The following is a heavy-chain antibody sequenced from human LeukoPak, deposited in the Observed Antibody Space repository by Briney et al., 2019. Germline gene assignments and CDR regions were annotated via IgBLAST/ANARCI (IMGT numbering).Heavy chain of an antibody. D-gene: IGHD1-26*01. CDR1: GFTFSSYA. CDR2: ISGSGGST. CDR3: AKDMWELPQFDY. Sequence: GGSLRLSCAPSGFTFSSYAMSWVRQAPGKGLEWVSAISGSGGSTYYADSVKGRFTISRDNSKNTLYLQMNSLRAEDTAVYYCAKDMWELPQFDYWGQGTLVTVSS. J-gene: IGHJ4*02. V-gene: IGHV3-23*01.